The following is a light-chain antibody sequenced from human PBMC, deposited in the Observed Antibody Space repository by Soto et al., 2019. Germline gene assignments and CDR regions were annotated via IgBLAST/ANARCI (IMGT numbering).Light chain of an antibody. Sequence: DIQITQSPSSLSASVGYRVTITCQASQNINNYLNWYQQKPGRAPKLLIYDASNLEAGVPSRFRGSGSGTDFTFTISRLQPEDIATYYCQQYENLPTFGQGTRLAI. CDR3: QQYENLPT. V-gene: IGKV1-33*01. J-gene: IGKJ5*01. CDR2: DAS. CDR1: QNINNY.